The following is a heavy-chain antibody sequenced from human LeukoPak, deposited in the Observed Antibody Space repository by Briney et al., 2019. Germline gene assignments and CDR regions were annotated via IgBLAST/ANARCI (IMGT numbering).Heavy chain of an antibody. Sequence: GESLKISCKGSGYSFTSYWIGWVRQMPGKGLEWMGIIYPGDSDTRYSPSFQGQVTISADKSISTAYLQWSSLEASDTAMYYCARGYYCTNGVCPPGVSFYYYYYMDVWGKGTTVTVSS. CDR1: GYSFTSYW. CDR3: ARGYYCTNGVCPPGVSFYYYYYMDV. V-gene: IGHV5-51*01. D-gene: IGHD2-8*01. CDR2: IYPGDSDT. J-gene: IGHJ6*03.